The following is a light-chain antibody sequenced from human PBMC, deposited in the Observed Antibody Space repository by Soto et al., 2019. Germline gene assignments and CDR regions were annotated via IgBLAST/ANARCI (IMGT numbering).Light chain of an antibody. CDR1: QSVSGTY. V-gene: IGKV3-20*01. CDR3: QQYGNSPIT. J-gene: IGKJ5*01. CDR2: GAS. Sequence: EIVLTQSPGTLSLSPGERAALSCRASQSVSGTYLAWYQQKPGQAPRLLIYGASSRATGIPDRFSGGGSGTDFSLTISRLEPEDFAVYYCQQYGNSPITFGQGTRLEIK.